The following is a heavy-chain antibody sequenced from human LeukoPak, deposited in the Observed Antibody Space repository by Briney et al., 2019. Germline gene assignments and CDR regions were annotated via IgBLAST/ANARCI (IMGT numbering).Heavy chain of an antibody. J-gene: IGHJ6*03. V-gene: IGHV3-64*01. D-gene: IGHD3-10*01. Sequence: PGGSLRLSCAASGFTFSSYGMHWVRQAPGKGLEYVSAISSNGGSTYYANSVKVRFTISRDNSKNTLYLQMGSLRAEDMAVYYCARGLWFGESTLDYYMDVWGKGTTVTVSS. CDR2: ISSNGGST. CDR1: GFTFSSYG. CDR3: ARGLWFGESTLDYYMDV.